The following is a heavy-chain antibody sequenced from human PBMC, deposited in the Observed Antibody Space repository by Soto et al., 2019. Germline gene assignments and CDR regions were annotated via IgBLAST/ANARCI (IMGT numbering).Heavy chain of an antibody. CDR1: GFTFSSYA. V-gene: IGHV3-30-3*01. D-gene: IGHD6-6*01. J-gene: IGHJ4*02. CDR3: AREGVPSSSSSSYFDY. CDR2: ISYDGSNK. Sequence: GGSLRLSCAASGFTFSSYAMHWVRQAPGKGLEWVAVISYDGSNKYYADSVKGRFTISRDNSKNTLYLQMNSLRAEDAALYYCAREGVPSSSSSSYFDYWGQGTLVTVSS.